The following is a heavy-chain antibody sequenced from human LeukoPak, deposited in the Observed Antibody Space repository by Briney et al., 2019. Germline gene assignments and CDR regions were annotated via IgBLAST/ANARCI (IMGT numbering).Heavy chain of an antibody. Sequence: GGSLRLSSAASGFTFSSYWMSWVRQAPGKGLEWVANIKQDGGERHYVDSVKGRFTISRDNAKNSLYLQMNSLRAEDTAVYYCARDRYFSYWGQGTLVTVSS. CDR1: GFTFSSYW. CDR2: IKQDGGER. J-gene: IGHJ4*02. CDR3: ARDRYFSY. V-gene: IGHV3-7*01. D-gene: IGHD3-3*01.